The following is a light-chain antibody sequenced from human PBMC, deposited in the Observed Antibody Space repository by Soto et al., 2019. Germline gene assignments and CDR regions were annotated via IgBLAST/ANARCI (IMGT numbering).Light chain of an antibody. CDR2: GVT. V-gene: IGLV2-23*02. Sequence: QSVLTQPASVSGSPGQSITISCTGTTSDVGTYNLVSWYQQHPDKAPKLMIYGVTKRPSGVSNRFSGSKSGNTASLTISGLQADDEADYYCSSYAGGNTAVFGGGTKLTVL. CDR3: SSYAGGNTAV. CDR1: TSDVGTYNL. J-gene: IGLJ2*01.